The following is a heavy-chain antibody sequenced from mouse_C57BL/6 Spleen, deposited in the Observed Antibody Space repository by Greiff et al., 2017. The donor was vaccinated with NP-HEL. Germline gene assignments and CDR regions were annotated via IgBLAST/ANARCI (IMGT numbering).Heavy chain of an antibody. CDR3: ARHFYYDYGSWFAY. V-gene: IGHV5-6*01. CDR2: ISSGGSYT. D-gene: IGHD2-4*01. J-gene: IGHJ3*01. Sequence: EVQVVESGGDLVKPGGSLKLSCAASGFTFSSYGMSWVRQTPDKRLEWVATISSGGSYTYYPDSVKGRFTISRDNAKNTLYLQMSSLKSEDTAMYYCARHFYYDYGSWFAYWGQGTLVTVSA. CDR1: GFTFSSYG.